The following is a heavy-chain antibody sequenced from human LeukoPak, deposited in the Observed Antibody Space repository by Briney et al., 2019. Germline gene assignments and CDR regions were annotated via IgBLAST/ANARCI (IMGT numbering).Heavy chain of an antibody. CDR3: ARRAGYCSSTSCYTGRFDY. J-gene: IGHJ4*02. V-gene: IGHV1-18*01. CDR2: ISAYNGNT. Sequence: GASVKVSCKASGYTFTSYGISWVRQAPGQGLEWMGWISAYNGNTNYAQKLQGRVTMTTDTSTSTAYMELRSLRSDDTAVYYCARRAGYCSSTSCYTGRFDYWGQGTLVTVSS. D-gene: IGHD2-2*02. CDR1: GYTFTSYG.